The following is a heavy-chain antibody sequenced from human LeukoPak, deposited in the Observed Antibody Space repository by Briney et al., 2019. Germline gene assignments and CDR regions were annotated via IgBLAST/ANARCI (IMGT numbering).Heavy chain of an antibody. CDR3: AKSSVRVVAATTGVDY. J-gene: IGHJ4*02. CDR1: GFTFSSYA. Sequence: PGGSLRLSCAASGFTFSSYAMSWVRQAPGKGLEWVSAISGSGGSTYYADSVKGRFTISRDNSKNTLYLQMNSLRAEDTAVYYCAKSSVRVVAATTGVDYWGQGTLVTVSS. V-gene: IGHV3-23*01. CDR2: ISGSGGST. D-gene: IGHD2-15*01.